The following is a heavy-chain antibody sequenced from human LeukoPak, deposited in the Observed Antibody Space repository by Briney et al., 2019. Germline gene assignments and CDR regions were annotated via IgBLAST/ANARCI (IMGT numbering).Heavy chain of an antibody. J-gene: IGHJ4*02. D-gene: IGHD3-10*01. CDR3: ARAGSGSYLFDY. CDR2: IGTAGDT. Sequence: GGSLRLSCAASGFTFSSYAMSWVRQAPGKGLEWVSAIGTAGDTYYPGSVKGRFTISRENAKNSLYLQMNSLRAGDTAVYYCARAGSGSYLFDYWGQGTLVTVSS. CDR1: GFTFSSYA. V-gene: IGHV3-13*01.